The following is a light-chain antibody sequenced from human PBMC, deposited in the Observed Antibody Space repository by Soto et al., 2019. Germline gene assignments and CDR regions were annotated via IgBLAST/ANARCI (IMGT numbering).Light chain of an antibody. V-gene: IGLV1-47*01. CDR1: TSNILRNY. Sequence: QSVLTQPPSASGNPGQRLTISCSGSTSNILRNYVYWYRQFPGTAPRLLISMNDQRPSGVPDRFSGSKSGTSDSLAISGLRSEDEADYYCASWDDSLSGYVFGTGTKVTVL. CDR3: ASWDDSLSGYV. CDR2: MND. J-gene: IGLJ1*01.